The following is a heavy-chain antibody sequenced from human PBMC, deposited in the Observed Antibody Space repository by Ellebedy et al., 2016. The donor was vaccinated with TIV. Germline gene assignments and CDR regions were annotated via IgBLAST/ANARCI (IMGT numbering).Heavy chain of an antibody. D-gene: IGHD3-10*02. CDR2: ISSSSSSYI. CDR1: GFTFSSYS. Sequence: GGSLRLXCAASGFTFSSYSMNWVRQAPGKGLEWVSSISSSSSSYIYYADSVKGRFTISRDNAKNSLYLQMNSLRAEDTAVYYCARDTLWGDFDSWGQGTLVTVSS. CDR3: ARDTLWGDFDS. J-gene: IGHJ4*02. V-gene: IGHV3-21*01.